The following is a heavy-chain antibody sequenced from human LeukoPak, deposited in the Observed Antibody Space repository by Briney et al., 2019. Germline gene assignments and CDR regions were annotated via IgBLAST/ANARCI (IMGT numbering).Heavy chain of an antibody. CDR2: IDPSDSYT. J-gene: IGHJ4*02. D-gene: IGHD3-9*01. CDR1: GYSFPSDW. CDR3: ARTYYDILTGYSLSDY. Sequence: GESLRISCKGSGYSFPSDWITWVRQMPGKGLEWMGSIDPSDSYTNYSPSFQGHVTISADKSISTAYLQWSSLMASDTAMYYCARTYYDILTGYSLSDYWGQGTLVTVSS. V-gene: IGHV5-10-1*01.